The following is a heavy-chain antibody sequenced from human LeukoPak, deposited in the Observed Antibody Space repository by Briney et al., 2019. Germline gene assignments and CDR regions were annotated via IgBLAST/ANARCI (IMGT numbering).Heavy chain of an antibody. V-gene: IGHV4-59*11. Sequence: SETPSLTCTVSGGSISSHYWSWIRQPPGKGLEWIGYIYYSGSTNYNPSLKSRVTISVDTSKNQFSLKLSSVTAADTAVYYCARGFTYYDFWSGAALFDYWGQGTLVTVSS. D-gene: IGHD3-3*01. CDR2: IYYSGST. CDR1: GGSISSHY. J-gene: IGHJ4*02. CDR3: ARGFTYYDFWSGAALFDY.